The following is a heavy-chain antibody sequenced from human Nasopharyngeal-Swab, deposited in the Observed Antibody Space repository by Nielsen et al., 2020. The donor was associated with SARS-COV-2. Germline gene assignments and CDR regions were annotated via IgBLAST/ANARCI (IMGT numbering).Heavy chain of an antibody. Sequence: SETLSLTCAVYGASFSGYYLSWIRQPPGKGLEWIGEINHSGSTNYNPSLKSRVTISVDTSKNQFSLKLNSVTAADTAVYYCARVKRVTMVRYFDLWGRGTLVTVSS. D-gene: IGHD3-10*01. CDR3: ARVKRVTMVRYFDL. CDR2: INHSGST. V-gene: IGHV4-34*01. J-gene: IGHJ2*01. CDR1: GASFSGYY.